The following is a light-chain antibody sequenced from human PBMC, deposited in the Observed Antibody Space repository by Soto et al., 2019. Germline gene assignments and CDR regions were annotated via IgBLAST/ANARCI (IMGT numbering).Light chain of an antibody. CDR1: KNDVGFYKY. CDR2: EDD. J-gene: IGLJ1*01. V-gene: IGLV2-23*01. Sequence: QSVLTQPASVSGSPGQSITLSCTGTKNDVGFYKYVSWYQRHPGSAPTLLIFEDDQRPSGVSSRFSASKSGNTASLTISGLQAEDEAEYTCCSYAGSSTYVFGSGTKVTV. CDR3: CSYAGSSTYV.